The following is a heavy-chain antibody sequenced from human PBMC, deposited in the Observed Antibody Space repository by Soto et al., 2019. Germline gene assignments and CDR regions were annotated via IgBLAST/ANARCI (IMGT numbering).Heavy chain of an antibody. J-gene: IGHJ6*02. CDR2: ISSSGGTI. CDR3: ARDDVLLWFGETAYGMDV. CDR1: GFTFSDYY. D-gene: IGHD3-10*01. Sequence: KLGGSLRLSCAASGFTFSDYYMSWIRQAPGKGLEWVSYISSSGGTIYYADSVKGRFTISRDNAKNSLYLQMNSLRAEDTAVYYCARDDVLLWFGETAYGMDVWGQGTTVTVSS. V-gene: IGHV3-11*01.